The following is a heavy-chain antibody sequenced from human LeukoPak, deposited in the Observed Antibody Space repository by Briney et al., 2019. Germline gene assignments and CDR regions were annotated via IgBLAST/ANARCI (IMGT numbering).Heavy chain of an antibody. D-gene: IGHD3-22*01. CDR3: ARDRGYDSSGYYNYYFDY. CDR2: INPSGGST. CDR1: GYTFTSYY. J-gene: IGHJ4*02. V-gene: IGHV1-46*01. Sequence: GASVKVSCTASGYTFTSYYMHWVRQAPGQGLEWMGIINPSGGSTSYAQKFQGRVTMTRDTSTSTVYMELSSLRSEDTAVYYCARDRGYDSSGYYNYYFDYWGQGTLVTVSS.